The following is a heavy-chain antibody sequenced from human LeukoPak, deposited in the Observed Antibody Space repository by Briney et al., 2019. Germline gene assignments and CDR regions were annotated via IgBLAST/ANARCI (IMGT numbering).Heavy chain of an antibody. J-gene: IGHJ4*02. V-gene: IGHV3-7*01. CDR2: IRQDGSEK. CDR3: ARLLPPYYGSGSYGVDY. CDR1: GFTFSSYW. Sequence: GGSLRLSCAASGFTFSSYWMSWVRQAPGKGLEWLANIRQDGSEKYYVDSVKGRFTISRDNAKNSLYLQMNSLRAEDTAVYYCARLLPPYYGSGSYGVDYWGQGTLVTVSS. D-gene: IGHD3-10*01.